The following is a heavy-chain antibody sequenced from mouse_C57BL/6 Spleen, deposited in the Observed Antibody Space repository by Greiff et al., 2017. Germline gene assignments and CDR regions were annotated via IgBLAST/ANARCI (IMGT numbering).Heavy chain of an antibody. CDR3: ARAITTVVDAMDY. J-gene: IGHJ4*01. Sequence: EVQLVESGGGLVKPGGSLKLSCAASGFTFSSYAMSWVRQTPEKRLEWVATISDGGSYTYYPDNVKGRFTISRDNAKNNLYLQMSHLKSEDTAMYYCARAITTVVDAMDYWGQGTSVTVSS. D-gene: IGHD1-1*01. CDR2: ISDGGSYT. V-gene: IGHV5-4*01. CDR1: GFTFSSYA.